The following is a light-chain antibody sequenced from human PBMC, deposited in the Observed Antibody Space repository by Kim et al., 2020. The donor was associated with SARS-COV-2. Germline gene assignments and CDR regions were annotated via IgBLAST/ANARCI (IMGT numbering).Light chain of an antibody. CDR3: NSRDSSGNHAV. CDR2: GKN. V-gene: IGLV3-19*01. CDR1: SLRRYY. J-gene: IGLJ7*01. Sequence: AVGQPVRITYQGDSLRRYYASWYQQKPGQAPVLVIYGKNNRPSGIPDRFSGSSSGNTASLTITGAQAEDEADYYCNSRDSSGNHAVFGGGTQLTVL.